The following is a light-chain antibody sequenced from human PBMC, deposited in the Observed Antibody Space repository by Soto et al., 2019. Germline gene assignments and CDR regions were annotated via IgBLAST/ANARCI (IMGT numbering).Light chain of an antibody. Sequence: QSALTQPPSASGSPGQSVTISCTGTSSDVGGYNYVSWYQQHPGKAPKLMIYEVSKRPSGVPDRFSGSKSGNTASLTVSGLEDDDEADYYCISYAGSNIVIFGGGTKLTVL. V-gene: IGLV2-8*01. CDR2: EVS. J-gene: IGLJ2*01. CDR1: SSDVGGYNY. CDR3: ISYAGSNIVI.